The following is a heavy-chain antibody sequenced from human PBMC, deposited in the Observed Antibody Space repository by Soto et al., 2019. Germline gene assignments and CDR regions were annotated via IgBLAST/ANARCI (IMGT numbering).Heavy chain of an antibody. V-gene: IGHV1-69*13. D-gene: IGHD3-9*01. Sequence: SVKVSCKASGGTFSSYAISWVRQAPGQGLEWMGGIIPIFGTANYAQKFQGRVTITADESTSTAYTELSSLRSEDTAVYYCARLDADYDILTGSYWGQGTLVTVSS. J-gene: IGHJ4*02. CDR2: IIPIFGTA. CDR1: GGTFSSYA. CDR3: ARLDADYDILTGSY.